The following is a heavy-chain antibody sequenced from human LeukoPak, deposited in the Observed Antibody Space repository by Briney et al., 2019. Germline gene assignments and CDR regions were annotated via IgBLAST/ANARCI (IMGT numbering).Heavy chain of an antibody. V-gene: IGHV3-74*01. CDR3: ARDVVLSGTDAFDI. J-gene: IGHJ3*02. CDR2: INSDGSNT. CDR1: GSTFSIYW. Sequence: GGSLRLSCTASGSTFSIYWMHWVRQAPGKGLVWVSRINSDGSNTIYADSVKDRFTMSRDNAKNTLYLEMNSLRAEDTAVYYCARDVVLSGTDAFDIWGQGTRVTVSS. D-gene: IGHD2-15*01.